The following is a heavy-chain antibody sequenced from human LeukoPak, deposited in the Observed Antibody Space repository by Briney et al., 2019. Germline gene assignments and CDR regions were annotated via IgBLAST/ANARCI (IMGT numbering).Heavy chain of an antibody. V-gene: IGHV1-46*01. J-gene: IGHJ5*02. CDR1: GYTFTSYY. Sequence: ASVKVSCKASGYTFTSYYMHWVRQAPGQGLEWMGIINPSGGSTRYAQKFQGRVTMTRDTSTSTVYMELSSLRSEDTAVYYCARRPVDTPMGLAPWGQGTLVTVSS. D-gene: IGHD5-18*01. CDR3: ARRPVDTPMGLAP. CDR2: INPSGGST.